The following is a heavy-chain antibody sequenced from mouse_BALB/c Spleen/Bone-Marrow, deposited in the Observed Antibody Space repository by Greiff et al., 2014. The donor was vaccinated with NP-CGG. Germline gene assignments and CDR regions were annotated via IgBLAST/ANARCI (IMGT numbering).Heavy chain of an antibody. Sequence: EVQLQQSGGGLVKPGGSLKLSCAASGFTFSSYAMSWVRQTPEKRLEWVASINNGGSTYYPDSVKGRFTISRDNARNILFLQMSSLRSGDTAMYYCARERDYDWFAYWGQGTLVTVSA. J-gene: IGHJ3*01. CDR3: ARERDYDWFAY. V-gene: IGHV5-6-5*01. CDR1: GFTFSSYA. CDR2: INNGGST. D-gene: IGHD2-4*01.